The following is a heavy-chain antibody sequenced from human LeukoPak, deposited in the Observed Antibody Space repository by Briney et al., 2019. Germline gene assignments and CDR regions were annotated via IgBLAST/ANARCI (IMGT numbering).Heavy chain of an antibody. CDR1: GFTFSSYE. CDR2: ISSSGSTI. D-gene: IGHD2-21*02. Sequence: GGSLRLSCAASGFTFSSYEMNWVRQAPGKGLEWASYISSSGSTIYYADSVKGRFTISRDNAKNSLYLQINSLRAEDTAVYYCAREQTPRLYCGCDCYSIDYWGQGTLVTVSS. CDR3: AREQTPRLYCGCDCYSIDY. V-gene: IGHV3-48*03. J-gene: IGHJ4*02.